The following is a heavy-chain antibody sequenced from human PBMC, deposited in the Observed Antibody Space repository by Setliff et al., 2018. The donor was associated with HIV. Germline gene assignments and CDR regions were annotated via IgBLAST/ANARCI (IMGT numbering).Heavy chain of an antibody. J-gene: IGHJ4*02. D-gene: IGHD3-10*01. CDR1: GYTFSDYY. CDR2: IHGNSGAT. CDR3: ARGGDDSGPGTWTFDF. Sequence: GASVKVSCKASGYTFSDYYLHWVRQASGQGLEWMGWIHGNSGATNYAQKFRGRVTMTRDTSTYTAYMELTRLRSDDTAVYSCARGGDDSGPGTWTFDFWGQGALVTVSS. V-gene: IGHV1-2*02.